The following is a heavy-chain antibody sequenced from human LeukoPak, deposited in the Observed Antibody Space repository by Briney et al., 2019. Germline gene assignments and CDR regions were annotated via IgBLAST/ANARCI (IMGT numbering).Heavy chain of an antibody. D-gene: IGHD2-2*01. V-gene: IGHV3-21*01. CDR1: GFTFSSYA. J-gene: IGHJ5*02. CDR2: NSSSSSYI. CDR3: ARASTQDIVVVPAAISWFDP. Sequence: GGSLRLSCAASGFTFSSYAMHRVRQAPGKGLEWVSSNSSSSSYIYYADSVKGRFTISRDNAKNSLYLQMNSLRAEDTAVYYCARASTQDIVVVPAAISWFDPWGQGTLVTVSS.